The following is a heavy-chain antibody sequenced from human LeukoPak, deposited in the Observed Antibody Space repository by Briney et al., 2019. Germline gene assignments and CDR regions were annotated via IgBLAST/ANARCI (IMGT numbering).Heavy chain of an antibody. Sequence: GGSPRVSCEASGFTFGSHAMYWVRQAPGKGLEWVAGIFGSGGSPHYADPVKGRFTISRDNSRNTVYLQINSLRAEDTAVYYCGKTTVGYSSGQKPAWPVDYWGQGTLVTVSS. V-gene: IGHV3-23*01. CDR2: IFGSGGSP. CDR1: GFTFGSHA. J-gene: IGHJ4*02. CDR3: GKTTVGYSSGQKPAWPVDY. D-gene: IGHD5-18*01.